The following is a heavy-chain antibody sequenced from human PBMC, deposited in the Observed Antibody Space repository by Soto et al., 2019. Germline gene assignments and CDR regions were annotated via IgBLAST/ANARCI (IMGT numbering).Heavy chain of an antibody. Sequence: SVKVSCKASGGTFRIYAISWVRQAPGQGLEWMGGIIPISGTANYAQKFQGRVTITADESTSTAYMELSSLRSEDTAVYYCTADVRRTAVWGFDPWGQGTLVTVSS. D-gene: IGHD6-19*01. J-gene: IGHJ5*02. V-gene: IGHV1-69*13. CDR3: TADVRRTAVWGFDP. CDR1: GGTFRIYA. CDR2: IIPISGTA.